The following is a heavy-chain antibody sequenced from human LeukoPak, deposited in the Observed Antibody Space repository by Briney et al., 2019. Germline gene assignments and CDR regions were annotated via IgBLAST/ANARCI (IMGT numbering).Heavy chain of an antibody. CDR3: AKVGGYSNSRHAFDI. J-gene: IGHJ3*02. D-gene: IGHD4-11*01. CDR2: INPNSGGT. CDR1: GYTFTGYY. V-gene: IGHV1-2*06. Sequence: ASVKVSCKASGYTFTGYYMHWVRQAPGQGLEWMARINPNSGGTNYAQKFQGRVTMTRDTSISTAYMELSRLVSDDTAVYYCAKVGGYSNSRHAFDIWGQGTMVTVSS.